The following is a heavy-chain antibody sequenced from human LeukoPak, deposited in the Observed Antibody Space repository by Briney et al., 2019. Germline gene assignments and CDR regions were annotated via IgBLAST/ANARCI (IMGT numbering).Heavy chain of an antibody. V-gene: IGHV4-38-2*02. D-gene: IGHD3-22*01. J-gene: IGHJ4*02. CDR3: ARDRGRRRITMILVVSSTFDY. CDR1: GYSISSGFY. CDR2: IYHSGST. Sequence: PSETLSLTCTVSGYSISSGFYWGWIRQPPGRGLEWIGSIYHSGSTYCNPSLKSRVTISVDTSENQFSLKLSSVTAADTAVYYCARDRGRRRITMILVVSSTFDYWGQGTLVTVSS.